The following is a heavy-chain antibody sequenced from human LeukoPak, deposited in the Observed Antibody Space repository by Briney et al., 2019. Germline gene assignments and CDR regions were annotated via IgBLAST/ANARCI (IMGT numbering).Heavy chain of an antibody. V-gene: IGHV4-59*11. D-gene: IGHD3-10*01. CDR1: GGSIDGQY. J-gene: IGHJ4*02. CDR2: IYYSGST. CDR3: ARVAPGITMVRGVTKGPFDY. Sequence: SETLSLTCTVSGGSIDGQYWSWIRQPPGKGLEWIGYIYYSGSTNYNPSLKSRVTISVDTSKNQFSLKLSSVTAADTAVYYCARVAPGITMVRGVTKGPFDYWGQGTLVTVSS.